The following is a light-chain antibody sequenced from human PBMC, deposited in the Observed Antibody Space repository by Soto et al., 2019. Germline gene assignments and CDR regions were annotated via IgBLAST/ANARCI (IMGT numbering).Light chain of an antibody. CDR1: SSDVGGYNY. CDR3: CSYAGSYTHV. V-gene: IGLV2-11*01. J-gene: IGLJ1*01. Sequence: ALTQPRSVSGSPGQSVTISCTGTSSDVGGYNYVSWYQQHPGKAPKLILYDVSKRPSGVPDRFSGSKSGNTASLTISGLQAEDEADYYCCSYAGSYTHVFGTGIKVTVL. CDR2: DVS.